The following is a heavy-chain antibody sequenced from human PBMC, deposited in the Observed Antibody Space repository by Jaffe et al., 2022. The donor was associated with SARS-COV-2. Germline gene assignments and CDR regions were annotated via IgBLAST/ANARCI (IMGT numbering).Heavy chain of an antibody. J-gene: IGHJ3*02. CDR2: IYTSGST. CDR1: GGSISSGSYY. Sequence: QVQLQESGPGLVKPSQTLSLTCTVSGGSISSGSYYWSWIRQPAGKGLEWIGRIYTSGSTNYNPSLKSRVTISVDTSKNQFSLKLSSVTAADTAVYYCARDTPFPLITGTTLAFDIWGQGTMVTVSS. D-gene: IGHD1-20*01. CDR3: ARDTPFPLITGTTLAFDI. V-gene: IGHV4-61*02.